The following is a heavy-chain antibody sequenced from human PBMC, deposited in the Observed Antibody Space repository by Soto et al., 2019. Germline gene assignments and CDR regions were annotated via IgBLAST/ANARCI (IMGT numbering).Heavy chain of an antibody. CDR3: ARWGPDKVLDY. CDR2: IWYDGSNK. Sequence: QVQLVESGGGVVQSGRSLRVSCAASGFTFSSHGMHWVRQAPGKGLEWVAVIWYDGSNKYYGESVKVRFIISRDNSKNTVDLQMNSLRAEDTAIYYCARWGPDKVLDYWGQGTLVTVSS. V-gene: IGHV3-33*01. D-gene: IGHD3-16*01. CDR1: GFTFSSHG. J-gene: IGHJ4*02.